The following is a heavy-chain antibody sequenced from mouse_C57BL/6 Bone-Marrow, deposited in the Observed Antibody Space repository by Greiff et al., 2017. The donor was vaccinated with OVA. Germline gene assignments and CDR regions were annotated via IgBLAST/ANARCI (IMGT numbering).Heavy chain of an antibody. CDR3: ARGDTTAYFDY. J-gene: IGHJ2*01. CDR1: GYTFTDYY. Sequence: VQLQQSGAELVKPGASVKISCKASGYTFTDYYINWVKQRPGQGLEWIGKIGPGSGSTYYNEKFKGKATLTVDTSSSTAYMQLSSLTSEDAAVYYCARGDTTAYFDYWGQGTTLTVSS. D-gene: IGHD1-2*01. V-gene: IGHV1-77*01. CDR2: IGPGSGST.